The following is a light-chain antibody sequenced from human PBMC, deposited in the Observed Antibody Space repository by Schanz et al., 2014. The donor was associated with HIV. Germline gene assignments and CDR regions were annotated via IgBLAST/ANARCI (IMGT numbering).Light chain of an antibody. J-gene: IGLJ1*01. Sequence: QSALTQPASVSGSPGQSITISCTGTSSDVGSYSLVSWYQQHPGKAPKLMIYEVTKRPSGVSDRFSASKSGSTASLTISGLQAEDEADYYCSSYTSSSTLVFGTGTKLTVL. CDR3: SSYTSSSTLV. V-gene: IGLV2-14*02. CDR1: SSDVGSYSL. CDR2: EVT.